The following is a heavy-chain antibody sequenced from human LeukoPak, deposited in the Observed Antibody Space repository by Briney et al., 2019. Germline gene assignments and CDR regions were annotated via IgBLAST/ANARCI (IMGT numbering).Heavy chain of an antibody. CDR1: GISFRSYG. J-gene: IGHJ4*02. CDR2: IWYDASNK. D-gene: IGHD3-9*01. Sequence: GGSLRLSCAASGISFRSYGMHWVRQAPGKGLEWVTFIWYDASNKYYAESVKGRFTISRDNSRNTVFLRMNSLRAGDAAIYYCATDISTHYFGSWGQGTLVTVSS. V-gene: IGHV3-30*02. CDR3: ATDISTHYFGS.